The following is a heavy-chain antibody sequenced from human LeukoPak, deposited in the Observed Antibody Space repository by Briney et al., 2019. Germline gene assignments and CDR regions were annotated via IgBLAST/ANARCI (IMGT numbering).Heavy chain of an antibody. CDR3: ARALGIAARNLFDY. D-gene: IGHD6-6*01. Sequence: GASVKVPCKASGYTFTGYYMHWVRQAPGQGLEWMGWINPNSGGTNYAQKFQGRVTMTRDTSISTAYMELSSLRSEDTAVYYCARALGIAARNLFDYWGQGTLVTVSS. J-gene: IGHJ4*02. CDR1: GYTFTGYY. CDR2: INPNSGGT. V-gene: IGHV1-2*02.